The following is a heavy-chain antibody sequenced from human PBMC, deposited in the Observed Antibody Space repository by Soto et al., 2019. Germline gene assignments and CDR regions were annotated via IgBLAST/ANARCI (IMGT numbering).Heavy chain of an antibody. CDR1: GFTFSSYA. Sequence: EVQLLESGGGLVQPGESLRLSCAASGFTFSSYAMSWVRQAPGKGLEWVSVISGSDDSTYYADSVKGRFTISRDNSKNTLYLQINSLRAEDTAVDYCAKRSSSSTFDYWGQGTLVTVSS. CDR3: AKRSSSSTFDY. J-gene: IGHJ4*02. D-gene: IGHD6-6*01. V-gene: IGHV3-23*01. CDR2: ISGSDDST.